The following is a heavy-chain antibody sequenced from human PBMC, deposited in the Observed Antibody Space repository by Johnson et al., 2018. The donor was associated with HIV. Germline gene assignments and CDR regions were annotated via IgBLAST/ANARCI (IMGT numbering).Heavy chain of an antibody. D-gene: IGHD3-9*01. J-gene: IGHJ3*02. V-gene: IGHV3-11*01. CDR3: AREADILTGYPNAFDI. CDR1: GFTFSDSY. CDR2: ISSGGSGM. Sequence: QVQLVESGGGLVRPGESLRLSCVASGFTFSDSYMNWIRQAPGKGLAWIAYISSGGSGMNYADSVKGRFTVSRDNAKNSLYVQMNSLRAEDTAVYYCAREADILTGYPNAFDIWGQGTMVTVSS.